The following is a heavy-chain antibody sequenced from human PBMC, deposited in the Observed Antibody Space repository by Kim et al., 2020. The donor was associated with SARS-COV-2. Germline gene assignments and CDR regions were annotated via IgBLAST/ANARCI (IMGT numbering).Heavy chain of an antibody. Sequence: GGSLRLSCAASGFTFSSYAMHWVRQAPGKGLEWVAVISYDGSNKYYADSVKGRFTISRDNSKNTLYLQMNSLRAEDTAVYYCARETIRLVIIFYGMDVWGQGTTVTVSS. CDR1: GFTFSSYA. CDR3: ARETIRLVIIFYGMDV. CDR2: ISYDGSNK. D-gene: IGHD3-9*01. V-gene: IGHV3-30-3*01. J-gene: IGHJ6*02.